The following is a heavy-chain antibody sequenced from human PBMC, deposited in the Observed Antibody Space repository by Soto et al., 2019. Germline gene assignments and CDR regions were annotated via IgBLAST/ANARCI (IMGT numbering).Heavy chain of an antibody. CDR3: ARAGVLGYCSSTSCYTSSEFDY. V-gene: IGHV1-2*04. D-gene: IGHD2-2*02. CDR2: INPNSGGT. Sequence: GASVKVSCKASGYTFTGYYMHCVRQAPGQGLGWMGWINPNSGGTNYAQKCQGWVTMTRDTSISTAYMELSRLRSDDTAVYYCARAGVLGYCSSTSCYTSSEFDYWGQGTLVTVSS. J-gene: IGHJ4*02. CDR1: GYTFTGYY.